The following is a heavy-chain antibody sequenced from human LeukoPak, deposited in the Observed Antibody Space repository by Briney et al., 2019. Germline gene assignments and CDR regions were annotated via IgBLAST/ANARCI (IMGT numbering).Heavy chain of an antibody. CDR2: ISAYNGNT. Sequence: ASVKVSCKASGYTSTSYGISWVRQAPGQGLEWMGWISAYNGNTNYAQKLQGRVTMTTDTSTSTAYMELRSLRSDDTAVYYCARDGEDIVVVPAAMSRFDPWGQGTLVTVSS. CDR1: GYTSTSYG. D-gene: IGHD2-2*01. CDR3: ARDGEDIVVVPAAMSRFDP. J-gene: IGHJ5*02. V-gene: IGHV1-18*01.